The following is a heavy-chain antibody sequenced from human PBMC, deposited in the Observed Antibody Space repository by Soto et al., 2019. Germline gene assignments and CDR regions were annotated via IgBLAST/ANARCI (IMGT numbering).Heavy chain of an antibody. Sequence: PSETLSLTCTVSGGSISSDDYYWSWIRQAPGKGLEWIGHIYYIGITDYNPSLKSRLTISIDTSRNQFSLELTSVSAADTAVYYCARDRINSPDFFDYWGQGTLVTVSS. CDR2: IYYIGIT. D-gene: IGHD1-1*01. V-gene: IGHV4-30-4*01. CDR1: GGSISSDDYY. J-gene: IGHJ4*02. CDR3: ARDRINSPDFFDY.